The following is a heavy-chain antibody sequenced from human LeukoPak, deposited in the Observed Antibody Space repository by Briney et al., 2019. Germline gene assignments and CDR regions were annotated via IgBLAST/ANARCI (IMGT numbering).Heavy chain of an antibody. D-gene: IGHD2-15*01. V-gene: IGHV4-34*01. CDR1: GGSFSGYY. Sequence: TSETLSLTCAVYGGSFSGYYWSWIRQPPGKGLEWIGEINHSGSTNYNLSLKSRVTISVDTSKNQFSLKLSSVTAADTAVYYCARGMLRGRKAGYCSGGSCYSFADYWGQGTLVTVSS. CDR3: ARGMLRGRKAGYCSGGSCYSFADY. CDR2: INHSGST. J-gene: IGHJ4*02.